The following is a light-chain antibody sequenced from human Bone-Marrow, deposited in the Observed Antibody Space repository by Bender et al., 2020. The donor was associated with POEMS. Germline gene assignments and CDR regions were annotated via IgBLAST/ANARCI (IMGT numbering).Light chain of an antibody. Sequence: QSVLTQPPSASGTPGQRVTISCSGSSSNIGMNPVNWYQQVAGAAPKLLIRNNDQRPSGVPDRFSGSKSGTSASLAISDIQSEDEGDYYCSSWDDSLSGWVFGGGTKLTVL. CDR3: SSWDDSLSGWV. CDR1: SSNIGMNP. V-gene: IGLV1-44*01. CDR2: NND. J-gene: IGLJ3*02.